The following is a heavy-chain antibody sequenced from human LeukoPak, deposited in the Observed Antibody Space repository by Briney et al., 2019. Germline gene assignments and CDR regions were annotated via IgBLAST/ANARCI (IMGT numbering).Heavy chain of an antibody. D-gene: IGHD3-9*01. CDR1: GGSISSSNHY. V-gene: IGHV4-39*01. CDR3: ARTLRYFAWLPAGETDY. J-gene: IGHJ4*02. CDR2: MSYSGST. Sequence: PSETLSLTCTVSGGSISSSNHYWGWIRQPPGKGLEWIGSMSYSGSTFYNPSLKSRVTISVDTSKNQFSLRLSSVTAADTAVYYCARTLRYFAWLPAGETDYWAQGTLVTVSS.